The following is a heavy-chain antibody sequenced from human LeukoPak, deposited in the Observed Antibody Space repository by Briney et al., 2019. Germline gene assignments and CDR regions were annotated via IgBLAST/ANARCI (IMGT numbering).Heavy chain of an antibody. V-gene: IGHV1-69*13. Sequence: SVKVSCKASGVTFSSNAISWVRQAPGQGLEWMGGIIPSFGTADYAQKFQGRVTITADESTSTAYMELSSLRSEDTAVSYCARAGTTDYYYYYMDVWGKGTTVTISS. D-gene: IGHD1-1*01. CDR3: ARAGTTDYYYYYMDV. J-gene: IGHJ6*03. CDR1: GVTFSSNA. CDR2: IIPSFGTA.